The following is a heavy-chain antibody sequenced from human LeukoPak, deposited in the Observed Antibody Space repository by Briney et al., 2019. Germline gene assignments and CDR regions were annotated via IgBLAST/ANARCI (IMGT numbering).Heavy chain of an antibody. J-gene: IGHJ4*02. CDR3: ARPKGILWWYDY. V-gene: IGHV1-18*01. CDR2: ISAYNGNT. D-gene: IGHD2-21*01. Sequence: ASVKVSCKASGYTFTSYGISWVRQAPGQGLEWMGWISAYNGNTNYAQKLQGRVTMTTDTSTSTVYMELRSLRSDDTAVYYCARPKGILWWYDYWGQGTLVTVSS. CDR1: GYTFTSYG.